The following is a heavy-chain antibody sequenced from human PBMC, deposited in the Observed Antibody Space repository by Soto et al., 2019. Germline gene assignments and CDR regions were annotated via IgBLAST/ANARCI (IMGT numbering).Heavy chain of an antibody. J-gene: IGHJ2*01. V-gene: IGHV1-18*01. Sequence: QVQLVQSGAEVKKPGASVKVSCKASGYTFTSYGISWVRHAPGQGLEWMGGISAYNGNTNYAQKLQGRVTMTTDTSTITAYLELWSLRSDDTAVYYGARRSGSYPYWYVKLWGRRTLVTVSS. CDR1: GYTFTSYG. D-gene: IGHD1-26*01. CDR3: ARRSGSYPYWYVKL. CDR2: ISAYNGNT.